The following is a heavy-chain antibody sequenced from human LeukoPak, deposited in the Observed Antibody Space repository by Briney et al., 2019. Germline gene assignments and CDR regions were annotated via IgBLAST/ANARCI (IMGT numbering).Heavy chain of an antibody. D-gene: IGHD3-22*01. Sequence: PGGSLRLSCAASGFTFDDYAMHWVRQAPGKGLEWVSGISWNSGSIGYADSVKGRFTISRDNAKNSLYLQMNSLRAEDTAVYYCARDWGITMVVVAFDIWGQGTMVTVSS. CDR3: ARDWGITMVVVAFDI. J-gene: IGHJ3*02. CDR2: ISWNSGSI. CDR1: GFTFDDYA. V-gene: IGHV3-9*01.